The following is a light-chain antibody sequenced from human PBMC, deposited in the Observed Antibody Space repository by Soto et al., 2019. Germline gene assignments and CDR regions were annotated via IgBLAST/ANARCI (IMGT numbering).Light chain of an antibody. J-gene: IGKJ5*01. V-gene: IGKV3-15*01. Sequence: EIVMTQSPGTLSVSPGEGATLFCRASQSVRTKLAWYQQRAGQAPRLLMYGASTRATSIPDRFSGSGSGTEFTLTISSLQSEDFAVYYCQQYNSWPPITFGQGTRLEIK. CDR1: QSVRTK. CDR2: GAS. CDR3: QQYNSWPPIT.